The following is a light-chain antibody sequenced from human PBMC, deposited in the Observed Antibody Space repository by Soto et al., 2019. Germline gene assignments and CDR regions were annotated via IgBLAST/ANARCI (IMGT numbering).Light chain of an antibody. Sequence: EIVLTQSPATLSLSPGERATLSCSASQSVSSYVAWYQQKPGQAPRLLIYDASNMATGIPARFSGSGSGTELSLTVSSLEPEDFAVYYCQRRSNWPRSYGQGKKLEIK. CDR2: DAS. J-gene: IGKJ2*03. CDR1: QSVSSY. V-gene: IGKV3-11*01. CDR3: QRRSNWPRS.